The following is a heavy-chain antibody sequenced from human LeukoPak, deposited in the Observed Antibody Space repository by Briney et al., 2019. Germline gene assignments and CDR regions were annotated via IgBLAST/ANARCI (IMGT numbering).Heavy chain of an antibody. D-gene: IGHD2-15*01. Sequence: PSETLSLTCTVSGGSISSYYWSWLRQPAGKGLEWIGRIYTSGSTNYNPSLKGRVTMSVDTSKNQFSLKLSSVTAADTAVYYCTRHGNLGYCSGGSCYDPAFDYWGQGTLVTVSS. V-gene: IGHV4-4*07. CDR1: GGSISSYY. CDR3: TRHGNLGYCSGGSCYDPAFDY. CDR2: IYTSGST. J-gene: IGHJ4*02.